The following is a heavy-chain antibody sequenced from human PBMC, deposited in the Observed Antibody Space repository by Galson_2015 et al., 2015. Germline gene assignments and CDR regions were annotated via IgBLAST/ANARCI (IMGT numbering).Heavy chain of an antibody. D-gene: IGHD4-17*01. CDR1: GFTFSSYW. CDR3: ARLTTVTTMAFDI. CDR2: IKRDGSEK. V-gene: IGHV3-7*01. J-gene: IGHJ3*02. Sequence: SLRLSCAASGFTFSSYWMSWVRQAPGKGLEWVANIKRDGSEKYYVDSVKGRFTISRDNAKNSLYLQMNSLRAEDTAVYYCARLTTVTTMAFDIWGQGTMVTVSS.